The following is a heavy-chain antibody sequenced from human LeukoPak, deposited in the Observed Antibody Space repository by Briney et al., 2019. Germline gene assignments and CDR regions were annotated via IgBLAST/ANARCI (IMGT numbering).Heavy chain of an antibody. CDR1: GGSLGGYY. J-gene: IGHJ3*02. Sequence: SETLSLTCAVYGGSLGGYYWSWIRQPPGKRLEWIGEVNHSGNTNYNPSPKSRVTISLDTSKNQFSLKLTSVTAADTAVYYCAREVVVVPAAAFDIWGQGTMVTVSS. D-gene: IGHD2-2*01. CDR3: AREVVVVPAAAFDI. CDR2: VNHSGNT. V-gene: IGHV4-34*01.